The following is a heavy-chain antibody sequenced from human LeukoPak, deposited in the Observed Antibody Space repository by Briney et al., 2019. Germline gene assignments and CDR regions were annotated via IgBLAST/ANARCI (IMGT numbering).Heavy chain of an antibody. D-gene: IGHD2-2*01. CDR2: IYYSGSS. Sequence: SETLSLTCTVSGGSISSSSYYWGWIRQPPGKGREWNGSIYYSGSSYYNPSLKSRVTISVDTSKNQFSLKLSSVTAADTAVYYCARHSIVVLPAAAFDYWGQGTLVTVSS. CDR1: GGSISSSSYY. V-gene: IGHV4-39*01. CDR3: ARHSIVVLPAAAFDY. J-gene: IGHJ4*02.